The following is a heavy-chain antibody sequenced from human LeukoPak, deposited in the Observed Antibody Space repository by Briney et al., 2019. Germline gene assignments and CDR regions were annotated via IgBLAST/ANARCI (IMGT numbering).Heavy chain of an antibody. CDR3: ARGTMMVGP. V-gene: IGHV4-61*08. CDR2: INYSGTS. D-gene: IGHD3-22*01. CDR1: GGSISSGGYY. Sequence: PETLSLTCTVSGGSISSGGYYWSWIRQPPGKGLEWIGYINYSGTSNYNPSLKSRVSISVDTSKNQFSLKLSSVTAADTAVYYCARGTMMVGPWGQGTQVTVSS. J-gene: IGHJ5*02.